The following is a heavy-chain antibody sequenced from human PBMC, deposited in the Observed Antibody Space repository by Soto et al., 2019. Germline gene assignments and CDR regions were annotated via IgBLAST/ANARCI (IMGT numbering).Heavy chain of an antibody. CDR2: ISGGGSAI. Sequence: QVQLVESGGGLIKPGGSLRLSCVASGFTFSDHYMSWIRQAPGKGLEWVSYISGGGSAIYHADSVKGRCTISRDNAKSSLYLQMNSLTAEDTAVYYCARAKECSGTSCYARDAFDIWGQGTMVTVSS. V-gene: IGHV3-11*01. CDR3: ARAKECSGTSCYARDAFDI. J-gene: IGHJ3*02. D-gene: IGHD2-2*01. CDR1: GFTFSDHY.